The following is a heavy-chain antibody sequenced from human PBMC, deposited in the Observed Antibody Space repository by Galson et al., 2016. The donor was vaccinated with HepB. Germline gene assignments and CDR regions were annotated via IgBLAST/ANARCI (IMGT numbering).Heavy chain of an antibody. CDR1: GDSISSTSHY. Sequence: TLSLTCTVSGDSISSTSHYWSWIRQPAGKGLEWIGRAFASGSTTFNPSLKSRVTISVDTSKNQFSRNLSAVTAADTAVYYCARDRGWGSPRFFDYWGQGALVTVSS. D-gene: IGHD2-21*01. CDR3: ARDRGWGSPRFFDY. J-gene: IGHJ4*02. V-gene: IGHV4-61*02. CDR2: AFASGST.